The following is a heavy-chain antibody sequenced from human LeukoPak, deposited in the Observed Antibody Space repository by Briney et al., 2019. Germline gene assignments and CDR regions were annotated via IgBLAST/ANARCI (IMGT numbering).Heavy chain of an antibody. J-gene: IGHJ1*01. Sequence: PGGSLRLPCAASGFTFSTYRMHWVRQAPGKGLVWVSRIKSDGSTNYADSVKGRFTISRDNANNTLSLQMNSLRPEDTGVYYCARAPSEIGGYYPEYFRHWGQGTLVTVSS. CDR2: IKSDGST. D-gene: IGHD3-22*01. V-gene: IGHV3-74*01. CDR3: ARAPSEIGGYYPEYFRH. CDR1: GFTFSTYR.